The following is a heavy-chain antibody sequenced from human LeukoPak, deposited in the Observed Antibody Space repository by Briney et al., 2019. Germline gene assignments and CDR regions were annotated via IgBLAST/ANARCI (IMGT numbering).Heavy chain of an antibody. D-gene: IGHD3-3*01. Sequence: SGGSLRLSCAASGFAFSGFPMHWVRQAPGKGLEWVSAIDGGGDRTFYADSVKGRFTISRDNSNNTLYPQMDSLRAEDTATYYCAKLNRGSPVNYFGLDCWGQGILVTVSS. CDR3: AKLNRGSPVNYFGLDC. V-gene: IGHV3-23*01. CDR2: IDGGGDRT. J-gene: IGHJ4*02. CDR1: GFAFSGFP.